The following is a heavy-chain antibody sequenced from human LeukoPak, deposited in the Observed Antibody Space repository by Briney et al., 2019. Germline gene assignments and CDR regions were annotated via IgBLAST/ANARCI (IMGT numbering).Heavy chain of an antibody. CDR3: ARVSSGYDLLH. J-gene: IGHJ4*02. CDR2: IIPIFGTA. D-gene: IGHD5-12*01. Sequence: ASVKVSCKAPGGTFISYAISWVRQAPGQGLEWMGGIIPIFGTANYAQKFQGRVTITADESTSTAYMELSSLRSEDTAVYYCARVSSGYDLLHWGQGTLVTVSS. V-gene: IGHV1-69*13. CDR1: GGTFISYA.